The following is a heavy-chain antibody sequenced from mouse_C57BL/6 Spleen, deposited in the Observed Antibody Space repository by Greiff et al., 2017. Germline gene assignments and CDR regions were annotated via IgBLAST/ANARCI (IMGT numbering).Heavy chain of an antibody. CDR2: IWWDDDK. V-gene: IGHV8-8*01. CDR3: ARIYGSSQYYFDY. CDR1: GFSLSTFGMG. D-gene: IGHD1-1*01. Sequence: QVTLKVSGPGILQPSQTLSLTCSFSGFSLSTFGMGVGWIRQPSGKGLEWLAHIWWDDDKYYNPALKSRLTISKDTSKNQVFLKIVNVDTADTATYYCARIYGSSQYYFDYWGQGTTLTVSS. J-gene: IGHJ2*01.